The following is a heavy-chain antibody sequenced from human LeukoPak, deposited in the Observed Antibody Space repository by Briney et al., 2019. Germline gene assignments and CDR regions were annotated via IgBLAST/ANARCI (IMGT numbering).Heavy chain of an antibody. J-gene: IGHJ5*02. CDR3: ARVTSMVVPASNWFDP. Sequence: SETLSLTCTVSGGSISSGGYYWRWLRQHPGTGLEWIGYIYYSGSTHYNPSLKSRVTISVDTSKNQFSLKLSSVTAADTAVYYCARVTSMVVPASNWFDPWGQGTLVTVSS. CDR1: GGSISSGGYY. D-gene: IGHD2-2*01. V-gene: IGHV4-31*03. CDR2: IYYSGST.